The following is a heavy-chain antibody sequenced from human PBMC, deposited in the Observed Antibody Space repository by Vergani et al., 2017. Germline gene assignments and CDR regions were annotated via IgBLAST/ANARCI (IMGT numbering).Heavy chain of an antibody. J-gene: IGHJ3*02. CDR1: GGSISSYY. D-gene: IGHD2-21*02. Sequence: QVQLQESDPGLVKPSETLSLTCTVSGGSISSYYWSWIRQPPGKGLEWIGYIYYSGSTNYNPSLKSRVTISVDTSKNQFSLKLSSVTAADTAVYYCANIAYCGGDCYSSTAFDIWGQGTMVTVSS. CDR3: ANIAYCGGDCYSSTAFDI. V-gene: IGHV4-59*01. CDR2: IYYSGST.